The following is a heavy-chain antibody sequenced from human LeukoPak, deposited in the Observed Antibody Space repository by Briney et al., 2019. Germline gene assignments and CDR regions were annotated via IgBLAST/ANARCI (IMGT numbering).Heavy chain of an antibody. Sequence: SETLSLTCAVSGYSISSGYYWGWIRQPPGKGLEWIGSIYHSGSTYYNPSLKSRVTISVDTSKNQSSLKLSSVTAADTAVYYCASSVAYSSGWTYDYWGQGTLVTVSS. CDR1: GYSISSGYY. J-gene: IGHJ4*02. CDR2: IYHSGST. CDR3: ASSVAYSSGWTYDY. V-gene: IGHV4-38-2*01. D-gene: IGHD6-19*01.